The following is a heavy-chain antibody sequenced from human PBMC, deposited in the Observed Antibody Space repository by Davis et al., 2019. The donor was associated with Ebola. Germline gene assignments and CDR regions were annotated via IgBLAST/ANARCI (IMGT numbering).Heavy chain of an antibody. Sequence: PGGSLRLSCAASGFTFSSYGMNWVRQAPGKGLEWVSYISSSSSTIYYADSVKGRFTISRDNAKNSLYLQMNSLRDEDTAVYYCAAQRLYWGYFDLWGRGTLVTVSS. CDR1: GFTFSSYG. V-gene: IGHV3-48*02. J-gene: IGHJ2*01. D-gene: IGHD2-8*02. CDR3: AAQRLYWGYFDL. CDR2: ISSSSSTI.